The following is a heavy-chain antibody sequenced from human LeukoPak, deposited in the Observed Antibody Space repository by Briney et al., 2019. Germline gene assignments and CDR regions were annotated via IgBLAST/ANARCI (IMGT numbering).Heavy chain of an antibody. CDR1: GFTFSSYW. D-gene: IGHD3-22*01. CDR3: AGGGYDSSGYRDY. Sequence: GGSLRLSCAASGFTFSSYWMSWVRQAPGKGLEWVANIKQDGSEKYYVDSVKGRFTISRDNAKNSPYLQMNSLRGEDTAVYYGAGGGYDSSGYRDYWGQGTLVTVSS. J-gene: IGHJ4*02. CDR2: IKQDGSEK. V-gene: IGHV3-7*04.